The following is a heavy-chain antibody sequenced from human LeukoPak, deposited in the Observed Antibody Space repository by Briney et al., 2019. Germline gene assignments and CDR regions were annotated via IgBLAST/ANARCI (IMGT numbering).Heavy chain of an antibody. D-gene: IGHD5-12*01. V-gene: IGHV3-48*01. CDR3: ARDAGNSGYGCDL. CDR1: GFTFSTSW. Sequence: GSLRLSCAASGFTFSTSWMHWVRQAPGKGLEWVSHIRYTSETFYADSVEGRFTISRDHARNSLYLQMNNLRGEDTAIYYCARDAGNSGYGCDLWGQGTLVTVSS. CDR2: IRYTSET. J-gene: IGHJ5*02.